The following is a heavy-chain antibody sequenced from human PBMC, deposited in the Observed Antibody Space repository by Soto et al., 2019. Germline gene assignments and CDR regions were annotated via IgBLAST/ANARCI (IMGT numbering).Heavy chain of an antibody. CDR2: IRQDGNEI. Sequence: LRLSCAASGFTLSTYWMAWLRQTPGKGLEFVANIRQDGNEINYMDSVKGRFTISRDNAKNLLFLQMDSLRDDDTAVYYCGTDQWGGAFDIGGQGTMVTVSS. J-gene: IGHJ3*02. CDR3: GTDQWGGAFDI. CDR1: GFTLSTYW. V-gene: IGHV3-7*01. D-gene: IGHD3-10*01.